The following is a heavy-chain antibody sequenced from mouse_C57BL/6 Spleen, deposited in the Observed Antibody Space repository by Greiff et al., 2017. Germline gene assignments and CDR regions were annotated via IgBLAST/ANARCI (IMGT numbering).Heavy chain of an antibody. CDR3: AREGDGAFAY. CDR1: GYSITSGYY. CDR2: ISYDGSN. Sequence: EVKLMESGPGLVKPSQSLSLTCSVTGYSITSGYYWNWIRQFPGNKLEWMGYISYDGSNNYNPSLKNRISITRDTSKNQFFLKLNSVTTEDTATYYCAREGDGAFAYWGQGTLVTVSA. V-gene: IGHV3-6*01. D-gene: IGHD3-3*01. J-gene: IGHJ3*01.